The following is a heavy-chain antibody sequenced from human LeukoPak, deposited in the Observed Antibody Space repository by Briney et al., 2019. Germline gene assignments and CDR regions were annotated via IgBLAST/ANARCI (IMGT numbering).Heavy chain of an antibody. Sequence: GGSLRLSCAASGFTFSSYSMNWVRQAPGKGLEWVSSISSSSSYIYYADSVKGRFTISRDNAKNSLYLQMNSLRAEDTAVYYCARGRRIAARYYNWFDPWGQGTLVTVSS. V-gene: IGHV3-21*01. CDR1: GFTFSSYS. CDR3: ARGRRIAARYYNWFDP. D-gene: IGHD6-6*01. J-gene: IGHJ5*02. CDR2: ISSSSSYI.